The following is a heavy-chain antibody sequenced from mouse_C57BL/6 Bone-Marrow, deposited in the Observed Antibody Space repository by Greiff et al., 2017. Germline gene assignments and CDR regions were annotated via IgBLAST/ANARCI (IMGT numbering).Heavy chain of an antibody. V-gene: IGHV5-4*03. CDR3: ARHYDDDDYAMDD. D-gene: IGHD2-4*01. Sequence: DVKLVESGGGLVKPGGSLKLSCAASGFTFSSYAMSWVRQTPEKRLEWVATISDGGSYTYYPDNVKGRFTISRDNAKNNLYLQMSQLKSEDTAMYYCARHYDDDDYAMDDWGKGTSVTVSS. CDR2: ISDGGSYT. J-gene: IGHJ4*01. CDR1: GFTFSSYA.